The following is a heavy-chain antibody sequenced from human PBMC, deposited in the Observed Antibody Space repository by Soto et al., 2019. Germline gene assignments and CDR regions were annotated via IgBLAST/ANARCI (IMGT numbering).Heavy chain of an antibody. CDR1: GGSISSGGYY. V-gene: IGHV4-31*03. D-gene: IGHD2-2*01. CDR2: IYHSGTT. CDR3: ARVRGTQLLGGFEP. J-gene: IGHJ5*02. Sequence: QVQLQESGPGLVKPSQTLSLTCTFSGGSISSGGYYWSWIRQHPGKGLEWIGYIYHSGTTYYNPSLKSRVTISVDTSKNQFSLKLTSVTAADTAVYYCARVRGTQLLGGFEPWGQGTLVTVSS.